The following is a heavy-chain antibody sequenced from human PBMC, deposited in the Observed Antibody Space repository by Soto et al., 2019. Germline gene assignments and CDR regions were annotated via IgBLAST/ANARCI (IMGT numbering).Heavy chain of an antibody. Sequence: PSVKVSCKASGYTFTSYGISWVRQAPGQGLEWMGWISAYNGNTNYAQKLQGRVTMTTDTSTSTAYMELRSLRSDDTAVYYCAREPLRSGYCSGGSCYSRRRPTALQHWGQGTLVTVSS. CDR1: GYTFTSYG. J-gene: IGHJ1*01. D-gene: IGHD2-15*01. V-gene: IGHV1-18*01. CDR2: ISAYNGNT. CDR3: AREPLRSGYCSGGSCYSRRRPTALQH.